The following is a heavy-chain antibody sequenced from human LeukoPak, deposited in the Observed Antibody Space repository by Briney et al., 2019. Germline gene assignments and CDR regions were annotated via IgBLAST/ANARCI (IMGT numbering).Heavy chain of an antibody. CDR1: GFTVSSNY. J-gene: IGHJ3*01. Sequence: GGSLRLSCAASGFTVSSNYMSWVRQAPGKGLEWVSVIYSGGSTYYADSVKGRFTISRDSSKNTLYLQMNSLRAEDTAVYYCARESGDILTGYYKWGQGTMVTVSS. D-gene: IGHD3-9*01. CDR3: ARESGDILTGYYK. V-gene: IGHV3-53*01. CDR2: IYSGGST.